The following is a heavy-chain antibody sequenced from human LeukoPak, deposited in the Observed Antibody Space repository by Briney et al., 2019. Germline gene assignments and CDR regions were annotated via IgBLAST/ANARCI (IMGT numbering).Heavy chain of an antibody. CDR2: ISYDGSNK. CDR3: AKVGDGYMLIDY. D-gene: IGHD5-24*01. Sequence: PGGSLRLSCAASGFTFSIYGMHWVRQAPGKGLEWVAVISYDGSNKYYADSVKGRFTISRDNSKNTLYLQMNSLRAEDTAVYYCAKVGDGYMLIDYWGQGTLVTVYS. V-gene: IGHV3-30*18. CDR1: GFTFSIYG. J-gene: IGHJ4*02.